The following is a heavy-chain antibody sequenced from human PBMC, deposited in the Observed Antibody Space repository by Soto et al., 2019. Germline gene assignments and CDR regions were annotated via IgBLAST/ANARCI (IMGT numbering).Heavy chain of an antibody. CDR1: GFTFSSYI. CDR3: ARFHRGQAAGARREFDY. V-gene: IGHV3-21*01. D-gene: IGHD6-13*01. J-gene: IGHJ4*02. Sequence: PGGSLXLSCAASGFTFSSYIMNWVRQAPGKGLEWVSSISSSSSYIYYADSVKGRFTISRDNAKNSLYLQMNSLRAEDTAVYYCARFHRGQAAGARREFDYWGQGTLVTVSS. CDR2: ISSSSSYI.